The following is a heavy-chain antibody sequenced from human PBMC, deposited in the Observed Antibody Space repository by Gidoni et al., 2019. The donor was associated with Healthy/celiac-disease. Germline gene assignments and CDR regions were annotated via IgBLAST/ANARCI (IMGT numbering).Heavy chain of an antibody. CDR3: ARDSRAAAGKDAFDI. CDR1: GYPFTSYG. CDR2: ISAYNGNT. J-gene: IGHJ3*02. Sequence: QVQLVLSGAEVKKPGASVKVSCKASGYPFTSYGISWVRQAPGQGLEWMGWISAYNGNTNYAQKIEGRVTMTTDTSTSTAYMELRSLRSDDTAVYYCARDSRAAAGKDAFDIWGQGTMVTVSS. D-gene: IGHD6-13*01. V-gene: IGHV1-18*04.